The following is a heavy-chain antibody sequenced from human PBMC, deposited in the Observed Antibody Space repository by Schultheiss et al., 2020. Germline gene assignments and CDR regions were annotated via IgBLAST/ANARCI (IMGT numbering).Heavy chain of an antibody. CDR3: TRDRACSGGSCDSNY. J-gene: IGHJ4*02. CDR2: IRSKTDGGTT. Sequence: GESLKISCTASGYTFSNAWMSWVRQAPGKGLEWVGRIRSKTDGGTTEYAAPVKGRFTISRDDSKSIAYLQMDSLKTEDTAVYHCTRDRACSGGSCDSNYWGQGILVTVSS. CDR1: GYTFSNAW. D-gene: IGHD2-15*01. V-gene: IGHV3-15*01.